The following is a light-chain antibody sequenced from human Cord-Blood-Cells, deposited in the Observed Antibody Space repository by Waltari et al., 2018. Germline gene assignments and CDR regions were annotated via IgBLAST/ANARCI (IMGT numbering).Light chain of an antibody. CDR1: RSNTGNTA. CDR3: AAWDDSLNGPV. Sequence: QSVLTQPPSVPDAPRQRVTLSCSGSRSNTGNTAVNRYQQLPGKAPKLHIYYDDLLPSGGSDRFSGSKSGTSASLAISGLQSEDEADYYCAAWDDSLNGPVFGGGTKLTVL. J-gene: IGLJ3*02. CDR2: YDD. V-gene: IGLV1-36*01.